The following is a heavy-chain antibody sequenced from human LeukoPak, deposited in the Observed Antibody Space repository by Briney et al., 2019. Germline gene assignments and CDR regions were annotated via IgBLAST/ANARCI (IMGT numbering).Heavy chain of an antibody. D-gene: IGHD2-2*01. J-gene: IGHJ5*02. CDR1: GYTFTGYY. Sequence: GASVKVSCKASGYTFTGYYMHWVRQAPGQGLEWMGWINPNSGGTKYAQKFQGRVTMTRDTSISTAYMELSTLRSDDTAVYYCARAAYIVVVPAAIRDNWFDPWGQGTLATVSS. CDR2: INPNSGGT. V-gene: IGHV1-2*02. CDR3: ARAAYIVVVPAAIRDNWFDP.